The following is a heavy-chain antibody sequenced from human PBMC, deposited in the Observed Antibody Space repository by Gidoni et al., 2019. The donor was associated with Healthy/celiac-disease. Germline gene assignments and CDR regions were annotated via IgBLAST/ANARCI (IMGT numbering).Heavy chain of an antibody. Sequence: EVQLLESGGGLVQPGGSLRLSCAASGFPFSSYAMSWVRQAPGKGLEWVSAISGSGGSTYYADSVKGRFTISRDNSKNTLYLQMNSLRAEDTAVYYCAKEGGYCSSTSCYSYFDYWGQGTLVTVSS. CDR3: AKEGGYCSSTSCYSYFDY. V-gene: IGHV3-23*01. J-gene: IGHJ4*02. CDR1: GFPFSSYA. D-gene: IGHD2-2*01. CDR2: ISGSGGST.